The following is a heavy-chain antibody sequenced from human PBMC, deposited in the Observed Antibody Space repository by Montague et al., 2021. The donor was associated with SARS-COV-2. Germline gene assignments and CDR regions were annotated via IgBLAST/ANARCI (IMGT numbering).Heavy chain of an antibody. J-gene: IGHJ4*02. Sequence: SETLSLTCAVSGDSISSAPYYWAWIRQPPGRGLEWIGYIYYSGSTNYNPSLKSRVTMSVDTSKNQFSLTLNSVTAADTAVYYCVRRLTGLERPFDYWGQGTLVTVSS. D-gene: IGHD1-1*01. CDR3: VRRLTGLERPFDY. CDR2: IYYSGST. CDR1: GDSISSAPYY. V-gene: IGHV4-39*01.